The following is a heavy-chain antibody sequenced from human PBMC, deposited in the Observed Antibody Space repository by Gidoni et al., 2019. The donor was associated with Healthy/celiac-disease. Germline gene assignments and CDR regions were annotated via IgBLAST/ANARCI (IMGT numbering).Heavy chain of an antibody. CDR1: GLTFSNAG. J-gene: IGHJ4*02. CDR2: IRSKTDGGTT. D-gene: IGHD2-2*02. CDR3: TPDIVVVPAAIGDDY. V-gene: IGHV3-15*01. Sequence: EVQLVESGGGLLRLGGSLRLSCAASGLTFSNAGMSWVRQDPGKGLEWVGRIRSKTDGGTTDYAAPVKCRFTISRYDSKNTLYLQMNSLKTEDTAVYYCTPDIVVVPAAIGDDYWGQGTLVTVSS.